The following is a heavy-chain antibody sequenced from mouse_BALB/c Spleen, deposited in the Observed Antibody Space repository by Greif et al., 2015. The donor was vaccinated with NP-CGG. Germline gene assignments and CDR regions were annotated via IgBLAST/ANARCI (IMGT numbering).Heavy chain of an antibody. CDR1: GYAFSSSW. CDR3: ARWRDGYYEVAY. CDR2: IYPGDGDT. V-gene: IGHV1-82*01. J-gene: IGHJ3*01. D-gene: IGHD2-3*01. Sequence: VQLQQSGPELVKPGASVKISCKASGYAFSSSWMNWVKQRPGQGLEWIGRIYPGDGDTNYNGKFKGKATLTADKSSSTAYMQLSSLTSVDSAVYFCARWRDGYYEVAYWGQGTLVTVSA.